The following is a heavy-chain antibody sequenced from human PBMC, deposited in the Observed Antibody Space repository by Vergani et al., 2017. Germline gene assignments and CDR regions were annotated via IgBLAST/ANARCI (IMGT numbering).Heavy chain of an antibody. V-gene: IGHV1-69*12. CDR1: GGTFSSSA. CDR3: AIYMHYDTYYYYGMDG. Sequence: QVQLVQSGAEVKKPGSSVKVSCKASGGTFSSSAISWVRQAPGQGLEWMGGIIPIFGTANYAQKFQGRVTITADESTSTAYMELSSLRSEDTAVYYCAIYMHYDTYYYYGMDGWGQGTTVTVSS. J-gene: IGHJ6*02. CDR2: IIPIFGTA. D-gene: IGHD3-9*01.